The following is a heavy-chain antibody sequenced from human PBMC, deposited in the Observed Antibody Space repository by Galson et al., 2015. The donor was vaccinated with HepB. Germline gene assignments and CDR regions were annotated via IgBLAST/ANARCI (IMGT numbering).Heavy chain of an antibody. D-gene: IGHD1-26*01. J-gene: IGHJ6*02. CDR3: ATDRSSGSYYYYYGMDV. CDR1: GYTLTELS. V-gene: IGHV1-24*01. CDR2: FDPDDGET. Sequence: SVKVSCKVSGYTLTELSMHWVRQAPGKGLEWMGGFDPDDGETIYAQKFQGRVTMTEDTSTDTAYMELSSLRSEDTAVYYCATDRSSGSYYYYYGMDVWGQGTTVTVSS.